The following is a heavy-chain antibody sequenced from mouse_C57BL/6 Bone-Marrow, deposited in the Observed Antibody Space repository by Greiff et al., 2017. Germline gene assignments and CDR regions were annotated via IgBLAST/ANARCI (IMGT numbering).Heavy chain of an antibody. V-gene: IGHV1-81*01. D-gene: IGHD2-3*01. CDR2: IYPRSGNT. CDR1: GYTFTSYG. Sequence: QVHVKQSGAELARPGASVKLSCKASGYTFTSYGISWVKQRTGQGLEWIGEIYPRSGNTYYNEKFKGKATLTADKSSSTAYMELRSLTSEDSAVXFCARSDGYYGYWGQGTTLTVSS. CDR3: ARSDGYYGY. J-gene: IGHJ2*01.